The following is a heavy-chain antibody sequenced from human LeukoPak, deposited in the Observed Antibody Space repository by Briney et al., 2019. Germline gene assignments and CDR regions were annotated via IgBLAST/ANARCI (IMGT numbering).Heavy chain of an antibody. J-gene: IGHJ4*02. D-gene: IGHD5-18*01. CDR2: IYYSGST. V-gene: IGHV4-59*01. CDR1: GGSISSYY. Sequence: SETLSLTCTVSGGSISSYYWSWIRQPPGKGLEWIGYIYYSGSTNYNPSLKSRVTISVDTSKNQFSLKLSSVTAADTAVYYFAREQYSYGYYTFDYWGQGTLVTVSS. CDR3: AREQYSYGYYTFDY.